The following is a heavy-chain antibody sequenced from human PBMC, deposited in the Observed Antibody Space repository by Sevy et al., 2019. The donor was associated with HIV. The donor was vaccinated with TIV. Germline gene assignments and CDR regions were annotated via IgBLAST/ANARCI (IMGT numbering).Heavy chain of an antibody. J-gene: IGHJ4*02. V-gene: IGHV1-18*01. CDR3: ARDGYDGSGYQRGLFDF. D-gene: IGHD3-22*01. CDR2: INGHNGNT. Sequence: ASVQVSSKASGYIFTSYGISWVRQAPRQGLEWMGWINGHNGNTNYVQNLQGRVTMTTDTSTNTAYMELRSLRSDDTAVYYCARDGYDGSGYQRGLFDFWGQGTLVTVSS. CDR1: GYIFTSYG.